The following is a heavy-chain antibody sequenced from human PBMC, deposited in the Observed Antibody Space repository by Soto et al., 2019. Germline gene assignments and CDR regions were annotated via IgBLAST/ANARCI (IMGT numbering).Heavy chain of an antibody. D-gene: IGHD2-2*01. CDR3: ARSGWPAANYYYYYGMDV. V-gene: IGHV4-30-2*01. CDR2: IYHSGST. J-gene: IGHJ6*02. Sequence: QLQLQESGSGLVKPSQTLSLTCAVSGGSISSGGYSWSWIRQPPGKGLEWIGYIYHSGSTYYNPSLKSRVTVSVDRSKNQFSLKLSSVAAADTAVYYCARSGWPAANYYYYYGMDVWGQGTTVTVSS. CDR1: GGSISSGGYS.